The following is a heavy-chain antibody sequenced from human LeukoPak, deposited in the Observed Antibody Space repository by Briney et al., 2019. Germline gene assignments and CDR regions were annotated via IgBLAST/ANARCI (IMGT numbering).Heavy chain of an antibody. Sequence: GGSLRLSCAASGFTFSTYAMSWVRQAPGKGLEWVAVISYDGSNKYYADSVKGRFTISRDNSKNTLYLQMNSLRAEDTAVYYCARGYCSGGSCYVDYWGQGTLVTVSS. CDR3: ARGYCSGGSCYVDY. CDR1: GFTFSTYA. V-gene: IGHV3-30-3*01. CDR2: ISYDGSNK. D-gene: IGHD2-15*01. J-gene: IGHJ4*02.